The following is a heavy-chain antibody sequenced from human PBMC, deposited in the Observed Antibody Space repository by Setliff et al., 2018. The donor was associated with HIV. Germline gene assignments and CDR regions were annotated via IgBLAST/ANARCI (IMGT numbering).Heavy chain of an antibody. V-gene: IGHV4-61*02. D-gene: IGHD2-15*01. Sequence: SETLSLTCTVSDDSIKSDNYYWSWVRQPAGKGLEWIGRVYITGRIHYNPSLKSRVSLSIDTSKNQFSLNLRSVTAADTAVYYCALTGHRLLRGYMDVWGKGTTVTVSS. CDR2: VYITGRI. CDR3: ALTGHRLLRGYMDV. CDR1: DDSIKSDNYY. J-gene: IGHJ6*03.